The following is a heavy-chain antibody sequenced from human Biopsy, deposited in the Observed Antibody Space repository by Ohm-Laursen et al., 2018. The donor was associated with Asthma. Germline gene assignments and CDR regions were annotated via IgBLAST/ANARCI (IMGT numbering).Heavy chain of an antibody. CDR1: GYTFTSYY. CDR3: ARRGITGTTLDY. CDR2: INPSGGST. J-gene: IGHJ4*02. Sequence: SSVKVSCKTSGYTFTSYYMHWVRQAPGQGLEWMGIINPSGGSTSYAQKFQGRVTMTRDTSTSTVYMELSSLRSEDTAVYYCARRGITGTTLDYWGQGTLVTVSS. V-gene: IGHV1-46*01. D-gene: IGHD1-7*01.